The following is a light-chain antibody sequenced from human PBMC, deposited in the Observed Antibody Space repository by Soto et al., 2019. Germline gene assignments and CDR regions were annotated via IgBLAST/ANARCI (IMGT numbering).Light chain of an antibody. CDR1: QSVLYSSNNKNY. V-gene: IGKV4-1*01. CDR3: QQYYSSRT. J-gene: IGKJ1*01. Sequence: DIQMTQSPDSLAVSLGERATINCKSSQSVLYSSNNKNYLAWYQQKPGQPPKLLIYWASIRESGVPDRFTGSGSGTDFTLTISSLQAEDVAVYYCQQYYSSRTFGQGTKVEIK. CDR2: WAS.